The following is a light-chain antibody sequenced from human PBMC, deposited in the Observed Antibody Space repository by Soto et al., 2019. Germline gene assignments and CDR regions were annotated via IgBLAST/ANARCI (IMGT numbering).Light chain of an antibody. CDR2: GAS. J-gene: IGKJ2*01. CDR1: QSGSSN. Sequence: EIVMTQSPATLSVSPGERATLSCRASQSGSSNLAWYPQKPGQAPRLLIYGASTRATGIPASFTGSGSGTEFTLTISSLQSGDFAVYYCQQYNNWPPYSCGQGTKLDIK. V-gene: IGKV3-15*01. CDR3: QQYNNWPPYS.